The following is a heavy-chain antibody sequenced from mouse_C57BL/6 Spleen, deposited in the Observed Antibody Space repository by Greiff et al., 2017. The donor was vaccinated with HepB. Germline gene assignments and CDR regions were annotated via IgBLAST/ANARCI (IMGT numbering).Heavy chain of an antibody. CDR3: ATQGTGDFDY. CDR2: IDPSDSYT. CDR1: GYTFTSYW. J-gene: IGHJ2*01. Sequence: VQLQQPGAELVRPGTSVKLSCKASGYTFTSYWMHWVKQRPGQGLEWIGVIDPSDSYTNYNQKFKGKATLTVDTSSSTAYMQLSSLTSEDSAVYYCATQGTGDFDYWGQGTTLTVSS. D-gene: IGHD3-2*02. V-gene: IGHV1-59*01.